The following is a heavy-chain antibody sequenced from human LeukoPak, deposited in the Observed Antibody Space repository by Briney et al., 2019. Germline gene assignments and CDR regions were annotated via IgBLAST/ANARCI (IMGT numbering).Heavy chain of an antibody. CDR3: ARVGSRYCSGANCYDGF. J-gene: IGHJ4*02. CDR2: ISGSGVNT. D-gene: IGHD2-15*01. CDR1: GFTFSSHA. V-gene: IGHV3-23*01. Sequence: GGSLRLSCEASGFTFSSHAMSWVRQAPGKGLEWVSTISGSGVNTYYADSVKGRFTISRDNSKNTLYLQMNNLRAEDTAIYYCARVGSRYCSGANCYDGFWGQGTLVSVSS.